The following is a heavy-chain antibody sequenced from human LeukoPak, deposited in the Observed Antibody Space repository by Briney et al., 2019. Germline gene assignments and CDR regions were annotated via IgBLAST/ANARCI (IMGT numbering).Heavy chain of an antibody. CDR1: GGSFSGYY. CDR2: INHSGST. V-gene: IGHV4-34*01. J-gene: IGHJ5*02. D-gene: IGHD3-22*01. Sequence: PSETLSLTCAVSGGSFSGYYWSWIRQPPGKGLEWIGEINHSGSTNYNPSLKSRVTISVDTSKNQVSLKLSSVTAADTAVYYCARGRGTMIVVVISNWFDPWGQGTLVTVSS. CDR3: ARGRGTMIVVVISNWFDP.